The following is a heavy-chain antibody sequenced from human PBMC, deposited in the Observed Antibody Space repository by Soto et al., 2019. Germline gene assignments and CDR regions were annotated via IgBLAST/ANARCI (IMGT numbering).Heavy chain of an antibody. CDR1: GFTFSSYA. J-gene: IGHJ4*02. Sequence: EVLLLESGGGLVQPGGSLRLSCAASGFTFSSYAMSWVRQAPGKGLEWVSAISGSGGSTYYADSVKGRFTISRDNSKNPLYLQMNGLRAEDTARYYCATDRGFAATLPEYCVDFWGQGTLVTVSS. CDR3: ATDRGFAATLPEYCVDF. D-gene: IGHD2-15*01. CDR2: ISGSGGST. V-gene: IGHV3-23*01.